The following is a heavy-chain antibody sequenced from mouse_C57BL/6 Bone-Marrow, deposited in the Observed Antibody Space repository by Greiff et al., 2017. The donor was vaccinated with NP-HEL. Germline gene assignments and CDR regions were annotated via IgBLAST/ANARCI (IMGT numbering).Heavy chain of an antibody. CDR3: ARRGNYGWYFDV. D-gene: IGHD2-1*01. J-gene: IGHJ1*03. Sequence: DVKLVESGGGLVQPGESLKLSCESNEYEFPSHDMSWVRKTPEKRLELVAAINSDGGSTYYPDTMERRFIISRDNTKKPLYLQMSSLRSEDTALYYCARRGNYGWYFDVWGTGTTVTVSS. V-gene: IGHV5-2*03. CDR2: INSDGGST. CDR1: EYEFPSHD.